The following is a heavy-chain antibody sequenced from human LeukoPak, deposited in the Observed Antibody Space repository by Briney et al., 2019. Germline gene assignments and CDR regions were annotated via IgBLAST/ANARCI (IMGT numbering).Heavy chain of an antibody. J-gene: IGHJ4*02. CDR2: IIPILDVT. D-gene: IGHD6-19*01. V-gene: IGHV1-69*04. CDR1: GGTFTNYA. CDR3: ARNPKEAQWLVQYFDY. Sequence: ASVKVSCKASGGTFTNYAINWVRQAPGQGLEWMGRIIPILDVTNYAQKFQGRVTMTRDTSTSTVYMELSSLRSEDTAVYYCARNPKEAQWLVQYFDYWGQGTLVTVSS.